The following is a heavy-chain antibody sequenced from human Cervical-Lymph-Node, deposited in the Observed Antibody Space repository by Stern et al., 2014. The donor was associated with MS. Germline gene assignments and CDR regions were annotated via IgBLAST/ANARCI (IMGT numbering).Heavy chain of an antibody. Sequence: EVQLAESGGRLVQPGGSLRLSCAASGFSFTPYAMSWVRQAPGKGLEWVSAMSGSGGATYYADSVKGRFTSSSDNSKNTLYLQMNSLRAEDTAMYFCAKVFTVTTYYFDYWGQGTLVTVSS. CDR1: GFSFTPYA. CDR2: MSGSGGAT. J-gene: IGHJ4*02. V-gene: IGHV3-23*04. CDR3: AKVFTVTTYYFDY. D-gene: IGHD4-17*01.